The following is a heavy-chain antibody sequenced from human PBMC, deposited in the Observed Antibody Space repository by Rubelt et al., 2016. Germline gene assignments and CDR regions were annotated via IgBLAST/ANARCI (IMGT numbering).Heavy chain of an antibody. Sequence: QVQLVQSGTEVKKPGASVKVSCKASGYTFTGYYMHWVRQAPGQGLEWMGWMNPNSGGTNYAQRLRGRVTRTRATSISSAYMELNRLTPDETAVYYCATSSGYSSGWGAFDIWGQGTMVTVSS. CDR2: MNPNSGGT. CDR3: ATSSGYSSGWGAFDI. V-gene: IGHV1-2*02. D-gene: IGHD6-19*01. CDR1: GYTFTGYY. J-gene: IGHJ3*02.